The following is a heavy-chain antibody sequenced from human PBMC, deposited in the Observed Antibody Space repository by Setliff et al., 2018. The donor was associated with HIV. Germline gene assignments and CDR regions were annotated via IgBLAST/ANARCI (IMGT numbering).Heavy chain of an antibody. CDR2: ISSSSSTI. CDR3: AREDYYDFWSGYPQLNYYYYMDV. Sequence: GGSLRLSCTASGFTFSGYWMNWVRQAPGKGLEWVSYISSSSSTIYYADSVKGRFTISRDNAKNSLYLQMNSLRAEDTAVYYCAREDYYDFWSGYPQLNYYYYMDVWGKGTTVTVSS. CDR1: GFTFSGYW. V-gene: IGHV3-48*01. J-gene: IGHJ6*03. D-gene: IGHD3-3*01.